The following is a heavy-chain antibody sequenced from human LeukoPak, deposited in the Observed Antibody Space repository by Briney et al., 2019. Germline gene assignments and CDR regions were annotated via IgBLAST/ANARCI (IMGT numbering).Heavy chain of an antibody. J-gene: IGHJ4*02. CDR2: ISGSGFST. CDR1: GFTFSNSA. CDR3: AKDVQRDDSNSWYFFES. V-gene: IGHV3-23*01. D-gene: IGHD6-13*01. Sequence: GGSLRLSCAASGFTFSNSAMSWVRQAPGKGLEGVSAISGSGFSTYHAESVKGRITISRDKSGNTLYLQMDSLRAEDTAIYYCAKDVQRDDSNSWYFFESWGQGTLVTVSS.